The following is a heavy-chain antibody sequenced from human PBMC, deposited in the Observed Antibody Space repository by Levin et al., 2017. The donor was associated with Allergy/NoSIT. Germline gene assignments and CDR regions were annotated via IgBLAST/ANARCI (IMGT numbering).Heavy chain of an antibody. Sequence: SQTLSLTCTVSGDSIISGHYYWSWIRQPPGKGLEWIGHSYYSGTAYYNPSLTSRLTISVDTSQNQFSLKLSSVTAADTAVYYCARVRNAGGRGWFDSWGQGTLVTVSS. J-gene: IGHJ5*01. V-gene: IGHV4-31*03. CDR1: GDSIISGHYY. D-gene: IGHD2-8*02. CDR3: ARVRNAGGRGWFDS. CDR2: SYYSGTA.